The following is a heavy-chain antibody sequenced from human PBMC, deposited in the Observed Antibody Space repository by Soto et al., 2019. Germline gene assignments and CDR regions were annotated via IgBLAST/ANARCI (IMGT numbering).Heavy chain of an antibody. V-gene: IGHV3-74*01. CDR1: GFTFTSHW. D-gene: IGHD2-15*01. CDR3: AREWTRTGWPFDS. CDR2: IKSDGSGT. Sequence: EVQLVESGGGLVQPGGSLRLSCAASGFTFTSHWMHWVRQAPGKGLVWVSRIKSDGSGTIYADSVKGRFTISRDNAKNALYLQMNSLRADDTAVYCCAREWTRTGWPFDSWGQGTLVTVSS. J-gene: IGHJ4*02.